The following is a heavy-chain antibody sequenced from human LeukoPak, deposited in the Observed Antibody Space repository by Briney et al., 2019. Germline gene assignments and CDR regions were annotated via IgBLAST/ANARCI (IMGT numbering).Heavy chain of an antibody. CDR3: AITSARGTYRFLDY. CDR1: GYTFTNYA. CDR2: TSPYNGNT. D-gene: IGHD3-16*02. J-gene: IGHJ4*02. V-gene: IGHV1-18*01. Sequence: GASVKVSCKASGYTFTNYAITWVPQAPGQGLEWMGWTSPYNGNTNFAQNLQGRVTMTTDTATSTAYMELRDPRSDDTAMYYCAITSARGTYRFLDYWGQGTLVTVSS.